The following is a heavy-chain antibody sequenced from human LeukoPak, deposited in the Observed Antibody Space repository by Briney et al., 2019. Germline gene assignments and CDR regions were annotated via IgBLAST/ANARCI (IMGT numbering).Heavy chain of an antibody. V-gene: IGHV4-59*02. CDR1: GASVRSHY. CDR3: ARKNDFEI. CDR2: IYHSGST. J-gene: IGHJ3*02. Sequence: SETLSLTCTVSGASVRSHYWSWFRQTPGKGLEWIGYIYHSGSTRYNPSLKSRVTISVDLSKGQFSLRLTSVTAADTAVYYCARKNDFEIWGQGTLVTVSS. D-gene: IGHD2/OR15-2a*01.